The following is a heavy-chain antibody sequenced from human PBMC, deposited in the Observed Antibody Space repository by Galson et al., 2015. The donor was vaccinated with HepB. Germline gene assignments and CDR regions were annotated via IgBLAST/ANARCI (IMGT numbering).Heavy chain of an antibody. Sequence: SVKVSCKASGYTFTAYYIHWVRQAPGQGLEWMGRINPDTGDTAYAQKFQGRVTMTRDTSISTAYMDLNSLTSDDTAVYYCSSQGITGTTDVDYWGQGTLVTVSS. D-gene: IGHD1-14*01. CDR1: GYTFTAYY. CDR3: SSQGITGTTDVDY. CDR2: INPDTGDT. J-gene: IGHJ4*02. V-gene: IGHV1-2*06.